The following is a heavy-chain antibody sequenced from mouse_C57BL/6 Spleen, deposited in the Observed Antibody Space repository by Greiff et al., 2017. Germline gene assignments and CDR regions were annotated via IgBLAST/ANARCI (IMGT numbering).Heavy chain of an antibody. Sequence: AQLQQPGAELVRPGSSVKLSCKASGYTFTSYWMHWVKQRPIQGLEWIGNIDPSDSETHYNQKFKDKATLTVDKSSSTAYMQLSSLTSEDSAVYYCLAYYSNYGYWGQGTTLTVSS. CDR2: IDPSDSET. D-gene: IGHD2-5*01. CDR3: LAYYSNYGY. V-gene: IGHV1-52*01. CDR1: GYTFTSYW. J-gene: IGHJ2*01.